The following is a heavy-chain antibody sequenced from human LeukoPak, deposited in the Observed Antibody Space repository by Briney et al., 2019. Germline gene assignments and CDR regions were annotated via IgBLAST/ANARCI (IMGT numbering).Heavy chain of an antibody. D-gene: IGHD3-9*01. J-gene: IGHJ4*02. Sequence: SETLSLTCAVYGGSSSGYYWSWIRQPPGKGLEWIGEINHSGSTNYNPSLKSRVTISVDTSKNQFSLKLSSVTAADTAVYYCAIGYYDILTGYYKSPFDYWGQGTLVTVSS. V-gene: IGHV4-34*01. CDR1: GGSSSGYY. CDR2: INHSGST. CDR3: AIGYYDILTGYYKSPFDY.